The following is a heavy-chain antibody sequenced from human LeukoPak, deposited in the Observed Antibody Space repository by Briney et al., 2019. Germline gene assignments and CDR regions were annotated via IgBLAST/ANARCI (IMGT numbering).Heavy chain of an antibody. V-gene: IGHV1-8*03. Sequence: ASVKVSCKASGYTFTSYDINWVRQATGQGLEWMGWMNPNSGNTGYAQKFQGRVTITRNTSISTAYMELSSLRSEDTAVYYCARVGDSSGYLFDYWGQGTLVTVSS. CDR1: GYTFTSYD. J-gene: IGHJ4*02. CDR3: ARVGDSSGYLFDY. D-gene: IGHD3-22*01. CDR2: MNPNSGNT.